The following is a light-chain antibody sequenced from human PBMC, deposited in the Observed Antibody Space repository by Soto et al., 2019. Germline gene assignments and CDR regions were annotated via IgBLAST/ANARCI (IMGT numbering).Light chain of an antibody. CDR1: QSVSSN. Sequence: VLKQSPGTVSLTPGERATLSCRASQSVSSNLAWYQQKPGQAPRLLIYGASSRATGIPDRFSGSGSGTEFTLTISSLQSEDFAVYYCQQYNIWPRTFGQGTEVDIK. V-gene: IGKV3D-15*01. CDR3: QQYNIWPRT. J-gene: IGKJ1*01. CDR2: GAS.